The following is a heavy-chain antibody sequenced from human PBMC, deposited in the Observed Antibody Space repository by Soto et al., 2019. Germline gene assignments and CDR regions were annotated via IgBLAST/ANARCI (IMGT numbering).Heavy chain of an antibody. CDR1: GFTFSSHV. CDR2: TSYDGGSK. Sequence: QVQLVESGGGVVQPGRSLRLSCAASGFTFSSHVMHWVRQAPGKGLEWVAVTSYDGGSKYYADSVKGRFTISRDNPKNTLYLQMDSLRSEDTAVYYCARDISGNYSVDYWGQGTLVTVSS. J-gene: IGHJ4*02. D-gene: IGHD1-26*01. CDR3: ARDISGNYSVDY. V-gene: IGHV3-30-3*01.